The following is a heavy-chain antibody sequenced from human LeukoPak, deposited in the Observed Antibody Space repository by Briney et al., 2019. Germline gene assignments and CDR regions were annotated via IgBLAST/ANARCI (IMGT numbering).Heavy chain of an antibody. Sequence: ASVKVSCKASGGTFSSYAISWVRQAPGQGLEWMGRIIPILGIANYAQKFQGRVTITADKSTSTAYMELSSLRSEDTAVCYCARSEYCTNGVCYMGPYYYYGMDVWGQGTTVTVSS. CDR1: GGTFSSYA. CDR2: IIPILGIA. D-gene: IGHD2-8*01. V-gene: IGHV1-69*04. CDR3: ARSEYCTNGVCYMGPYYYYGMDV. J-gene: IGHJ6*02.